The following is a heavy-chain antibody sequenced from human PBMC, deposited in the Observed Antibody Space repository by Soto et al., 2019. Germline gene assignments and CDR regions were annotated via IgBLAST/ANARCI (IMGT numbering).Heavy chain of an antibody. Sequence: SETLSLTCTVSGGSISSGGYYWSWIRQHPGKGLEWIGYIYYSGSTYYNPSLKSRVTISVDTSKNQFSLKLSSVTAADTAVYYCARIFALPDVVVTPNAFDYWGQGTLVTVSS. J-gene: IGHJ4*02. CDR3: ARIFALPDVVVTPNAFDY. D-gene: IGHD3-22*01. V-gene: IGHV4-31*03. CDR1: GGSISSGGYY. CDR2: IYYSGST.